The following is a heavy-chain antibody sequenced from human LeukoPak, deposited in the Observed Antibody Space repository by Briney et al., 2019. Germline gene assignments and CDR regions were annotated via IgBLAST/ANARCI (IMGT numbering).Heavy chain of an antibody. Sequence: SETLSLTCAVYAGSFSGYFWNWIRQPPGKGLEWIGEINHSGSTHHNPSLKSRVTISIDTSKNHISLKLSSVTAADTAVYYCARGPDSGSYFARFGPWGQGTLVTVSS. CDR3: ARGPDSGSYFARFGP. CDR2: INHSGST. J-gene: IGHJ5*02. D-gene: IGHD3-10*01. V-gene: IGHV4-34*01. CDR1: AGSFSGYF.